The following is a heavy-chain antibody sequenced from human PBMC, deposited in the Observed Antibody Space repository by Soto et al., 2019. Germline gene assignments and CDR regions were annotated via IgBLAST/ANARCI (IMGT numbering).Heavy chain of an antibody. CDR2: ISYDGSNK. J-gene: IGHJ4*02. V-gene: IGHV3-30-3*01. Sequence: PGGSLRLSCAASGFTFSSYAMHWVRQAPGQGLEWVAVISYDGSNKYYAASVKGRFTISRDNSKNTLYLQMNSLRAEDTAVYYCARVGKQLQDEPQPGNVDYWGQGTLVTVSS. CDR1: GFTFSSYA. CDR3: ARVGKQLQDEPQPGNVDY. D-gene: IGHD6-6*01.